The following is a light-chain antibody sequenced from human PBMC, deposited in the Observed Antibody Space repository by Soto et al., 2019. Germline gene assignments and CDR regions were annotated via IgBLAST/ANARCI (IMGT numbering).Light chain of an antibody. Sequence: IQMTQSPSSLSASVGDSVTVTCRASQSINIYLNWYQQKPVKAPTLLIYGSSSLQSGVPSRFTGVGSRTDSTLNISSLQPEDFSTYYSQQSYRSPYTFGQGTKLESK. V-gene: IGKV1-39*01. CDR2: GSS. CDR3: QQSYRSPYT. CDR1: QSINIY. J-gene: IGKJ2*01.